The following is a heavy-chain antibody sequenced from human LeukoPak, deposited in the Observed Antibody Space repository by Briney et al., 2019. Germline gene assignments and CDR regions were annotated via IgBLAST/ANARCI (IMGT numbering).Heavy chain of an antibody. CDR1: GYTFTGYY. V-gene: IGHV1-2*02. Sequence: ASVKVSCKASGYTFTGYYMHWVRQAPGQGLEWMGWINPNSGGTNYAQKFQGRVTMTRDTSISTAYMELSRLRSDDTAVYYCARGYYDSSGYSTGCDYWGQGTLVTISS. CDR2: INPNSGGT. J-gene: IGHJ4*02. CDR3: ARGYYDSSGYSTGCDY. D-gene: IGHD3-22*01.